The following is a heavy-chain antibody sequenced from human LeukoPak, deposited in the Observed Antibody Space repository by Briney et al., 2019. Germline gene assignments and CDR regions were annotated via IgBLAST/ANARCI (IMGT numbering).Heavy chain of an antibody. D-gene: IGHD3-22*01. V-gene: IGHV1-18*01. Sequence: GASVKVSCKASGYTFTSYGISWVRQAPGQGLEWMGWISAYNGNTNHAQKLQGRVTMATDTSTSTAYMELRSLRSDDTAVYYCARELTHYYDSSGYLDYWGQGTLVTVSS. CDR2: ISAYNGNT. J-gene: IGHJ4*02. CDR1: GYTFTSYG. CDR3: ARELTHYYDSSGYLDY.